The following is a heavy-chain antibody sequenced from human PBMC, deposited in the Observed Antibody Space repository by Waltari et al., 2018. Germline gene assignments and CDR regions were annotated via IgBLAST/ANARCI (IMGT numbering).Heavy chain of an antibody. D-gene: IGHD6-19*01. V-gene: IGHV4-39*01. CDR2: IYYSGST. CDR3: ARQQIGEQWLVLVDY. J-gene: IGHJ4*02. CDR1: GGSISSSSYY. Sequence: QVQLQESGPGLVKPSETLSLTCTVSGGSISSSSYYWGWIRQPPGKGLEWIGSIYYSGSTYYNPPRKSRVTISVDTSKNQFSLKLSSVTAADTAVYYCARQQIGEQWLVLVDYWGQGTLVTVSS.